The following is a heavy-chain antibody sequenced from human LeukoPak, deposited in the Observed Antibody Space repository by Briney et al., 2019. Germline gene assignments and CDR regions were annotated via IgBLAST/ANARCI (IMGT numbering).Heavy chain of an antibody. CDR2: INAYNGNT. CDR1: GYTFTSYG. CDR3: ARDCLGYCSSLPYYYYYGMDV. J-gene: IGHJ6*02. D-gene: IGHD2-15*01. V-gene: IGHV1-18*01. Sequence: GASVKVSCKASGYTFTSYGISWVRQAPGQGLEWMGWINAYNGNTNYAQKLQGRVTMTTDTSTSTAYMELRSLRSDDTVVYYCARDCLGYCSSLPYYYYYGMDVWGQGTTVTVSS.